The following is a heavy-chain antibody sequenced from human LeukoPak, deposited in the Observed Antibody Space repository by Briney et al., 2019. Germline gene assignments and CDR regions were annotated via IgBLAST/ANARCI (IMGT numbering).Heavy chain of an antibody. Sequence: GGSLRLSCAASGFTFSTYSMNWVRQAPGKGLEWVSSISSSSSYIYYADSVKGRFTISRDNAKNSLYLQMNSLRAEDTAVYSCARNRQWLLADYWGQGTVVTVSS. D-gene: IGHD3-22*01. CDR3: ARNRQWLLADY. CDR1: GFTFSTYS. CDR2: ISSSSSYI. V-gene: IGHV3-21*01. J-gene: IGHJ4*02.